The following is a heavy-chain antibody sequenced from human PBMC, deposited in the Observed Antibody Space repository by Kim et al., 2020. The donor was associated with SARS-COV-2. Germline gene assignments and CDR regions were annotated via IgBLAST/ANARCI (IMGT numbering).Heavy chain of an antibody. CDR2: IWNDGSNK. J-gene: IGHJ5*02. CDR3: ARSVGGFSAGGSCTSSTFLGVGDWFDP. D-gene: IGHD2-2*01. V-gene: IGHV3-33*01. Sequence: GGSLRLSCVASGFTFSSYGMHWVRQAPGKGLEWVAIIWNDGSNKYYGDSVKGRFTISRDNSKNTLSLQMDSLRAEDTAVYYCARSVGGFSAGGSCTSSTFLGVGDWFDPWGQGTLVTVSS. CDR1: GFTFSSYG.